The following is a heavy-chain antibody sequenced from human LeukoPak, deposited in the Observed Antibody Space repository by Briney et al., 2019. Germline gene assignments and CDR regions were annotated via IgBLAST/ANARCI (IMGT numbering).Heavy chain of an antibody. V-gene: IGHV1-46*01. J-gene: IGHJ4*02. D-gene: IGHD6-13*01. CDR1: GYTFTSYY. CDR2: INPSVGNT. CDR3: ARGWGGSSRALGDY. Sequence: ASVKVSCKASGYTFTSYYIHWVRQAPGQGLEWMGIINPSVGNTNYAQKFQGRVTMTRDMSTSTVYMELSSLRSEDTAVYYCARGWGGSSRALGDYWGQGTLVTVSS.